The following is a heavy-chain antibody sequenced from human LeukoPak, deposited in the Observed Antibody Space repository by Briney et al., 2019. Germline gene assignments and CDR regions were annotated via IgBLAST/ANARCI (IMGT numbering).Heavy chain of an antibody. D-gene: IGHD1-26*01. CDR2: INPHSGGT. J-gene: IGHJ4*02. Sequence: ASVKVSCKASGYTFTDYYMHWVRQAPGQGLEWMGWINPHSGGTDHAQKFQGRVTITRDTSISTAYMELSRLRSDDTAVYYCARDMDSGPDFFDYWGLGTLVTVSS. CDR3: ARDMDSGPDFFDY. CDR1: GYTFTDYY. V-gene: IGHV1-2*02.